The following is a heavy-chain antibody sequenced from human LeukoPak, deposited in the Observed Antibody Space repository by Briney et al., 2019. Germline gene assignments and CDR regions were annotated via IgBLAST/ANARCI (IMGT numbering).Heavy chain of an antibody. CDR3: ARDRSSGYSSGWYDY. CDR2: IYHSGST. V-gene: IGHV4-4*02. J-gene: IGHJ4*02. CDR1: GGSLSSGNW. D-gene: IGHD6-19*01. Sequence: SETLSLTCAVSGGSLSSGNWWSWVRQPPGKGLEWIGEIYHSGSTNYNPSLKSRVTISVDKSKNQFSLKLSSVTAADTAVYYCARDRSSGYSSGWYDYWGQGTLVTVSS.